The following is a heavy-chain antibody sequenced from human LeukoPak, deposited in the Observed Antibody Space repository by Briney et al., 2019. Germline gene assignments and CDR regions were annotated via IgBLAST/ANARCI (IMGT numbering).Heavy chain of an antibody. CDR2: IYYSGST. CDR3: ARVDRLSVGAFDI. CDR1: GGSISSSSYY. Sequence: PSETLSLTCTVSGGSISSSSYYWGWIRQPPGKGLEWIGYIYYSGSTNYKSSLKSRVTISVDTSKNQFSLKLSSVTAADTAVYYCARVDRLSVGAFDIWGQGTMVTVSS. J-gene: IGHJ3*02. D-gene: IGHD2/OR15-2a*01. V-gene: IGHV4-61*05.